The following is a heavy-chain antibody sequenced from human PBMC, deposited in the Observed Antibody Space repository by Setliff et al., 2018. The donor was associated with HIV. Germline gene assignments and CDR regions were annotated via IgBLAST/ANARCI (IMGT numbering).Heavy chain of an antibody. Sequence: SVKVSCKASGYTFTSYGISWVRQAPGQAFEWMGGIIPMVSLPNFAQSFLGRLTITANRSTTTAYMELSRLTSEDTAVYYCARGQLKPTGYFFDYWGLGTLVTVSS. D-gene: IGHD1-1*01. CDR1: GYTFTSYG. CDR3: ARGQLKPTGYFFDY. CDR2: IIPMVSLP. V-gene: IGHV1-69*10. J-gene: IGHJ4*02.